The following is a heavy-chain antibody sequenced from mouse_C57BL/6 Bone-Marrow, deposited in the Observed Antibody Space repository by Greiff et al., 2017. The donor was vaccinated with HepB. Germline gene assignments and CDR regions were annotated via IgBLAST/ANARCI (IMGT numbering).Heavy chain of an antibody. J-gene: IGHJ2*01. CDR3: ARPYYYGSSFPYFDY. CDR1: GFTFSDYY. Sequence: EVQLVESGGGLVQPGGSLKLSCAASGFTFSDYYMYWVRQTPEKRLEWVAYISNGGGSTYYPDTVKGRFTISRDNAKNTLYLQMSRLKSEDTAMYYCARPYYYGSSFPYFDYWGQGTTLTVSS. V-gene: IGHV5-12*01. D-gene: IGHD1-1*01. CDR2: ISNGGGST.